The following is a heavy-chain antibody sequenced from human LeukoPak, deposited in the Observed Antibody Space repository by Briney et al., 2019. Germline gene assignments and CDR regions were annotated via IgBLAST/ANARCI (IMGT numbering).Heavy chain of an antibody. J-gene: IGHJ6*03. V-gene: IGHV1-8*01. CDR2: MNPNSGNT. CDR3: AKVGATTGYYYYYMDV. Sequence: ASVKVSCKASGYTFTSYDINWVRQATGQGLEWMGWMNPNSGNTGYAQKFQGRVTITRNTSISTAYMELSSLRSEDTAVYYCAKVGATTGYYYYYMDVWGKGTTVTVSS. D-gene: IGHD1-26*01. CDR1: GYTFTSYD.